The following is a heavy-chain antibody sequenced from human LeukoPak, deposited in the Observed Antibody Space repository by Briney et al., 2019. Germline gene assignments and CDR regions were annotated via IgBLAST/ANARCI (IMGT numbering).Heavy chain of an antibody. CDR1: GGSFSGYY. Sequence: SETLSLTCAVYGGSFSGYYWSWIRQPPGKGLEWIGEINHSGSTNYNPSLKSRVTISVDTSKNQFSLKLSSVTAADTAVYYCARFGSVVPFYYFDYWGQGTLVTVSS. J-gene: IGHJ4*02. V-gene: IGHV4-34*01. CDR3: ARFGSVVPFYYFDY. D-gene: IGHD3-22*01. CDR2: INHSGST.